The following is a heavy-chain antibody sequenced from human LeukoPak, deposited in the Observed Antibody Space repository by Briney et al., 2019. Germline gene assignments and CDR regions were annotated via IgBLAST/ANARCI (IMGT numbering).Heavy chain of an antibody. CDR3: ARVGGSAYPSTGFDF. CDR2: IYHSGVT. V-gene: IGHV4-38-2*02. D-gene: IGHD3-16*01. J-gene: IGHJ5*01. Sequence: PSETLSLTCTVSGYSISSGYYWGWIRQPPGKGLEWIGSIYHSGVTDYNPSLKSRVTISVDTPKNQFSLKLSSVTAADTAVYNCARVGGSAYPSTGFDFWGQGTLVTVSS. CDR1: GYSISSGYY.